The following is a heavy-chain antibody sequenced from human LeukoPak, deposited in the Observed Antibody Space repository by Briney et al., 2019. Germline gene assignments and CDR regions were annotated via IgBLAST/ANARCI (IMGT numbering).Heavy chain of an antibody. D-gene: IGHD3-3*01. J-gene: IGHJ4*02. V-gene: IGHV4-34*01. CDR3: ARTGTIFGVVTYRFDY. CDR1: GGSISGYY. CDR2: INHSGST. Sequence: SETLSLTCSVSGGSISGYYWSWIRQPPGKGLEWIGEINHSGSTNYNPSLKSRVTISVDTSKNQFSLKLSSVTAADTAVYYCARTGTIFGVVTYRFDYWGQGTLVTVSS.